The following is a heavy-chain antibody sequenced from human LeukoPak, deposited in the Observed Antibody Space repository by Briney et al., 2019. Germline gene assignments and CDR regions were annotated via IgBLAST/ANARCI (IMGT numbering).Heavy chain of an antibody. J-gene: IGHJ6*03. V-gene: IGHV1-18*01. CDR3: ARAGCSSTSCYLVYYYYMDV. D-gene: IGHD2-2*01. CDR2: ISAYNGNT. Sequence: ASVKVSCKASGYTFTSYGISWVRQAPGQGLEWMGWISAYNGNTNYAQKLQGRVTMTTDTSTSTAYMELRSLRSDDTAVYYCARAGCSSTSCYLVYYYYMDVWGKGTTVTVSS. CDR1: GYTFTSYG.